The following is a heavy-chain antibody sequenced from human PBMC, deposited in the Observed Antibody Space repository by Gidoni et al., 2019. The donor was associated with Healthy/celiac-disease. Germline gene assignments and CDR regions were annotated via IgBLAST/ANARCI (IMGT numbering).Heavy chain of an antibody. V-gene: IGHV3-9*01. CDR1: GFTFADYA. Sequence: EVQLVESGGGLVQPGRSLRLSCAASGFTFADYAMHWVRQAPGKGLELVSGISWNSGSIGYADSVKGRFTISRDNAKNSLYLQMNSLRAEDTALYYCAKPTWSRSGSYYPLAYFDYWGQGTLVTVSS. CDR2: ISWNSGSI. J-gene: IGHJ4*02. CDR3: AKPTWSRSGSYYPLAYFDY. D-gene: IGHD1-26*01.